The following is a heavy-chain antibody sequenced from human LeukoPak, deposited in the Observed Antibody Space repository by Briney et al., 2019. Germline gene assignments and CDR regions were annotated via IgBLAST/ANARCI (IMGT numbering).Heavy chain of an antibody. V-gene: IGHV4-39*07. Sequence: PSETLSLTCTVSGGSISSSSYYWGWIRQPPGKGLEWIGSIYYSGSTYYNPSLKSRVTMSVDTSKNQFSLKLSSVTAADTAVYYCARGRPGRTYYFDYWGQGTLVTVSS. CDR2: IYYSGST. D-gene: IGHD2-15*01. CDR3: ARGRPGRTYYFDY. CDR1: GGSISSSSYY. J-gene: IGHJ4*02.